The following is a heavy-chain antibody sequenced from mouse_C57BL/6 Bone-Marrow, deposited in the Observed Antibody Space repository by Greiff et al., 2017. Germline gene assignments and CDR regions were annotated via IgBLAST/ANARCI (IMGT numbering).Heavy chain of an antibody. D-gene: IGHD2-1*01. V-gene: IGHV1-50*01. CDR2: IDPSDSYT. CDR1: GYTFTSYW. CDR3: ARSRGNPSCFAY. Sequence: VQLQQSGAELVKPGASVKLSCKASGYTFTSYWMQWVKQRPGQGLEWIGEIDPSDSYTNYNQKFKGKATLTVDTSSSTAYMQLSILTSEDSAVYYCARSRGNPSCFAYWGQGTLVTVSA. J-gene: IGHJ3*01.